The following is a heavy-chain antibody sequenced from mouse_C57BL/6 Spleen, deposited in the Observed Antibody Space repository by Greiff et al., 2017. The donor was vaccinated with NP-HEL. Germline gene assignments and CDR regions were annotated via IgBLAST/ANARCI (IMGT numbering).Heavy chain of an antibody. J-gene: IGHJ4*01. Sequence: VQLKQSGAELVRPGASVKLSCTASGFNIKDYYMHWVKQRPEQGLEWIGRIDPEDGDTEYAPKFQGKATMTADTSSNTAYLQLSSLTSEDTAVYYCTTGAGSSYAMDYWGQGTSVTVSS. CDR1: GFNIKDYY. D-gene: IGHD3-3*01. V-gene: IGHV14-1*01. CDR2: IDPEDGDT. CDR3: TTGAGSSYAMDY.